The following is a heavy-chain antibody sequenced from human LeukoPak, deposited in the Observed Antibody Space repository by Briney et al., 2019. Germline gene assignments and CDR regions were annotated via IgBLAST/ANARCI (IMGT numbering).Heavy chain of an antibody. J-gene: IGHJ4*02. Sequence: GGSLRLSCAAPGFTFSSYSMNWVRQAPGKGLEWVAVISYDGSNKYYADSVKGRFTISRDNSKNTLYLQMNSLRAEDTAVYYCAKDGRSHSSWWFDIFDYWGQGTLVTVSS. CDR1: GFTFSSYS. CDR3: AKDGRSHSSWWFDIFDY. CDR2: ISYDGSNK. V-gene: IGHV3-30*18. D-gene: IGHD6-13*01.